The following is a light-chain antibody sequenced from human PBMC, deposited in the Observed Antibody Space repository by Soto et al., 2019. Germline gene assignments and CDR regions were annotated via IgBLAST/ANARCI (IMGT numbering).Light chain of an antibody. CDR1: SSNIGAGYD. V-gene: IGLV1-40*01. CDR3: QSYDSSLSALWV. Sequence: QSVLTQPPSVSGAPGQRVTISCTGSSSNIGAGYDVHWYQQLPGTAPKLLIYGNSNRPSGVPDRFSGSKSGTSASLAITGLQAEDEADYYCQSYDSSLSALWVFGTGTKLTVL. CDR2: GNS. J-gene: IGLJ1*01.